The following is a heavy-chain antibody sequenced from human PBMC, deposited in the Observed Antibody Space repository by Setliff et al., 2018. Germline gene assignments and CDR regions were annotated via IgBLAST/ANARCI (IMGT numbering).Heavy chain of an antibody. V-gene: IGHV1-18*01. CDR1: GYTFTYFG. D-gene: IGHD3-22*01. CDR3: SRINFYVSSGFYYASDY. CDR2: ISGHNGKT. Sequence: ASVKVSCKASGYTFTYFGVSWLRLAPGQGLEWMGWISGHNGKTIIEPKFQGRVALTTDTSTSTAYMEVKSLTSDDTAVYYCSRINFYVSSGFYYASDYWGQGTLVTVSS. J-gene: IGHJ4*02.